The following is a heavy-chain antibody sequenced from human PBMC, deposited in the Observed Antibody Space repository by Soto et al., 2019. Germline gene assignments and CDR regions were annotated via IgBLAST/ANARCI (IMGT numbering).Heavy chain of an antibody. D-gene: IGHD1-26*01. V-gene: IGHV3-74*01. CDR3: AKGLWGAFDI. Sequence: EVQLVESGGGLVQPGGSLRLSCAASGFTFSSYWMYWVRQAPGKGLVWVSRIKSDGSITSYADSVKGRFTISRDNAKNTLFLQMNSLRAEDTAVYYCAKGLWGAFDILGQGTMVTVSS. CDR1: GFTFSSYW. J-gene: IGHJ3*02. CDR2: IKSDGSIT.